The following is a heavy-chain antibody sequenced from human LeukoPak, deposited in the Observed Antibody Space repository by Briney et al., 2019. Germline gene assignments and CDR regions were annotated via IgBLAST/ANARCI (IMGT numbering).Heavy chain of an antibody. CDR1: GYSISSGYY. Sequence: PSETLSPTCDVSGYSISSGYYWGWIRQPPGKGLEWIGSIYHSGSTYYNPSLKSRVTISVDTSKNQFSLKLSSVTAADTAVYYCARLGGYCSSTSCYTEFDPRGQGTLVTVSS. CDR2: IYHSGST. CDR3: ARLGGYCSSTSCYTEFDP. V-gene: IGHV4-38-2*01. J-gene: IGHJ5*02. D-gene: IGHD2-2*02.